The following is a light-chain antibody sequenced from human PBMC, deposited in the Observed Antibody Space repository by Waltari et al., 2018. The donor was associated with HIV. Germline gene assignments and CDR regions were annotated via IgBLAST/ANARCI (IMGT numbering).Light chain of an antibody. CDR1: QNVGTN. V-gene: IGKV3-15*01. Sequence: EIQMTQSTATLAVSPGERASLSCRASQNVGTNLAWYQQKPGLSPRLLMYGASTRATGIPARFSGSGSGTEFTLTISSLQSEDFAIYYCQPYNNRPPWTFGPGTKV. J-gene: IGKJ1*01. CDR3: QPYNNRPPWT. CDR2: GAS.